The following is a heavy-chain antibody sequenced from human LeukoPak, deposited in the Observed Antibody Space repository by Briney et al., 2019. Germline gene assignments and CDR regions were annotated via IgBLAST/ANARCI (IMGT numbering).Heavy chain of an antibody. Sequence: ASVKVSCNASGYIFTDYYIHWVRQAPGQGLEWMGWINPKSGGTNYVQKFQGRVTMTRDTSISTAYMDLSSLRSDDTAVYYCARGSLWFGSKFDYWGQGTLVTVSS. CDR1: GYIFTDYY. V-gene: IGHV1-2*02. CDR3: ARGSLWFGSKFDY. CDR2: INPKSGGT. J-gene: IGHJ4*02. D-gene: IGHD3-10*01.